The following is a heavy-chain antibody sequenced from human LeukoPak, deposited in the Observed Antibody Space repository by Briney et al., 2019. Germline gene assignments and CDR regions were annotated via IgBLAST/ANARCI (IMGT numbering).Heavy chain of an antibody. CDR2: ISGSGGNT. J-gene: IGHJ4*02. D-gene: IGHD6-13*01. V-gene: IGHV3-23*01. CDR3: AKDRALELVLYF. CDR1: GFTFSSYA. Sequence: GGSLRLSCAASGFTFSSYAMSWVRQAPGKGLEWVSAISGSGGNTYYADSVKGRFTISRDNSKNTLFLQMNSLRAEDTAVYDCAKDRALELVLYFWGEGALGTVSP.